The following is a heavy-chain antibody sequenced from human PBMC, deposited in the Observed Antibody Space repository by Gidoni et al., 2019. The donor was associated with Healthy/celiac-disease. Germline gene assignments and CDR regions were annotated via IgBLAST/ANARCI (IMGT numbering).Heavy chain of an antibody. CDR3: ARARGGYVGYYYYGMDV. D-gene: IGHD5-12*01. Sequence: QVQLQQWGAGLLKPSETLSLTCAVYGGSFSGYYWSWIRQPPGKGLEWIGEIKHSGSTNYNPSLKSRVTISVDTSKTQFSLKLSSVTAADTAVYYCARARGGYVGYYYYGMDVWGQGTTVTVSS. CDR1: GGSFSGYY. V-gene: IGHV4-34*01. CDR2: IKHSGST. J-gene: IGHJ6*02.